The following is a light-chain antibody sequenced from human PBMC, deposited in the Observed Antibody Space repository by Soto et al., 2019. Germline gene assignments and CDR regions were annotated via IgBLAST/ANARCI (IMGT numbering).Light chain of an antibody. CDR1: QSVRNNY. J-gene: IGKJ5*01. V-gene: IGKV3-20*01. Sequence: ETVLTQSPGTLSLSPGERATLSCGASQSVRNNYLAWYQQKPGQAPRLLISGASSRAAGIPDRFSGSGSETDFTLTISRLEPEDFALYFCQQYGNPRITFGQGTRLENK. CDR2: GAS. CDR3: QQYGNPRIT.